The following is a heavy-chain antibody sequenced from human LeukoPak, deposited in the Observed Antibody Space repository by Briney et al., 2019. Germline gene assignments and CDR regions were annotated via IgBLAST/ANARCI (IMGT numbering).Heavy chain of an antibody. CDR2: INPNSGGT. CDR1: GYTFTGYY. CDR3: ARVMGTYCGGDCYSGFDY. D-gene: IGHD2-21*01. V-gene: IGHV1-2*02. J-gene: IGHJ4*02. Sequence: ASVKVSCKASGYTFTGYYMHWVRQAPGQGLEWMGWINPNSGGTNYAQKFQGRVTMTRDTSISTAYMELSRLRSDDTAVYYCARVMGTYCGGDCYSGFDYWGQGTLVTASS.